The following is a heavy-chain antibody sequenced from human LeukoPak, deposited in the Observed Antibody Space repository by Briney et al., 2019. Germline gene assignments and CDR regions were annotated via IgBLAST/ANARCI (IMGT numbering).Heavy chain of an antibody. D-gene: IGHD3-3*01. J-gene: IGHJ3*02. CDR1: GFTFSSYW. CDR2: INSDGSST. CDR3: ARGKFGVLLQDAFDI. V-gene: IGHV3-74*01. Sequence: GGSLRLSCAASGFTFSSYWMHWVRQAPGKGLVWVSRINSDGSSTSYADSVKGRFTISRDDAKNTLYLQMNSLRAEDTAVYYCARGKFGVLLQDAFDIWGQGTMVTVSS.